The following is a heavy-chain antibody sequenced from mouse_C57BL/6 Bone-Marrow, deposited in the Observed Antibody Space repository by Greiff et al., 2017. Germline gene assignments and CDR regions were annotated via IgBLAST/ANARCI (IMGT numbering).Heavy chain of an antibody. Sequence: VQLQQSGPELVKPGDSVKISCKASGYSFTGYFMNWVMQSHGKSLEWIGRINPYNGDTFYNQKFKGKATVTVDKSSSTAHMELRSLTSEDSAVYDCARGYFDVWGTGTTVTVSS. J-gene: IGHJ1*03. CDR2: INPYNGDT. V-gene: IGHV1-20*01. CDR3: ARGYFDV. CDR1: GYSFTGYF.